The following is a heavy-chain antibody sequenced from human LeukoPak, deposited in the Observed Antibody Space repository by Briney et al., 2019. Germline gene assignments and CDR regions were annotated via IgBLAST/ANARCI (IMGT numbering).Heavy chain of an antibody. V-gene: IGHV3-9*01. CDR2: ISWNSGSI. D-gene: IGHD6-13*01. CDR1: GFTFDDYA. Sequence: PGRSLRLSCAASGFTFDDYAMHWVRQAPGKGLEWVSGISWNSGSIGYADSVKGRFTISRDNAKNSLYLQMNSLRAEDTALYYCAKDMATAGSDAFDIWGQGTMVTVSS. J-gene: IGHJ3*02. CDR3: AKDMATAGSDAFDI.